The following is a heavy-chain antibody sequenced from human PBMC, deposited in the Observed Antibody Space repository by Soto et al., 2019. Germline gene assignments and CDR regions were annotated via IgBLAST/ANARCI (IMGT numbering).Heavy chain of an antibody. V-gene: IGHV3-30*18. CDR3: AKDTYFRDSSGYYVFDY. D-gene: IGHD3-22*01. CDR2: ISYDGSNE. J-gene: IGHJ4*02. Sequence: QVHLVESGGGVVQPGRSLRLSCEASGFTFSNYGTHWVRQAPGEGLEWVAHISYDGSNEHYTDSVKGRFTISRDNSKNRVFLNMNSLRLEDTAVYHCAKDTYFRDSSGYYVFDYWGQGTLVTVSS. CDR1: GFTFSNYG.